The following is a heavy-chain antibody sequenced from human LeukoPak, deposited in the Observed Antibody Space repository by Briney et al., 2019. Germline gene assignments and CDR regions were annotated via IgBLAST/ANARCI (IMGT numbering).Heavy chain of an antibody. Sequence: QPGGSLRLSCSASGFTFSSYWMHWVRQAPGKVLVWVSRINNDGSGTSYADSVKGRFTASRDNAKNTLYLQMNSLRAEDTAVYYCARDLIRPSSGSYSNYMDVWGKGTTVTISS. V-gene: IGHV3-74*01. CDR2: INNDGSGT. J-gene: IGHJ6*03. CDR1: GFTFSSYW. CDR3: ARDLIRPSSGSYSNYMDV. D-gene: IGHD3-10*01.